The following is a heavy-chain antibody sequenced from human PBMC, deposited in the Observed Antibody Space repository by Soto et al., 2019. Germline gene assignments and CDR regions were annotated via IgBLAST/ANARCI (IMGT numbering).Heavy chain of an antibody. Sequence: QLQLQESGPGLVKPSETLSLTCTVSGGSISSSSYYWGWIRQPPGKGLEWIGSIYYSGSTYYNPSLKSRVTISVDTSKNQFSLKLSSVTAADTAVYYCARHEYRGSYFRAVGLGAFDIWGQGTMVTVSS. CDR1: GGSISSSSYY. CDR3: ARHEYRGSYFRAVGLGAFDI. CDR2: IYYSGST. D-gene: IGHD1-26*01. V-gene: IGHV4-39*01. J-gene: IGHJ3*02.